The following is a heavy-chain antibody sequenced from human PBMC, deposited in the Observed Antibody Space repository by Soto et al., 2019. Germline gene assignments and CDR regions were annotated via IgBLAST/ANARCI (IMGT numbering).Heavy chain of an antibody. D-gene: IGHD6-19*01. CDR2: ISINGGRT. J-gene: IGHJ2*01. CDR3: ARGGYSGGWEPIAWYFDL. Sequence: EVQLVESGGGLVQPGGSRRLSCAASGFTFSSYAMHWVRQAPGKGLEYVSAISINGGRTYYANSVKGRFTISTHNSKNTLYIQMGSLRAEDMAVYYCARGGYSGGWEPIAWYFDLWGRRTLVTVSS. CDR1: GFTFSSYA. V-gene: IGHV3-64*01.